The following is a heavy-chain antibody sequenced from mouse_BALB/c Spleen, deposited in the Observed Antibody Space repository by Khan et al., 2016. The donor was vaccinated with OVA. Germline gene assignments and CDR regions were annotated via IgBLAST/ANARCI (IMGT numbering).Heavy chain of an antibody. Sequence: EVELVESGGDLVEPGGSLKLSCAASGFTFSTNGMSWVRQTPDKRLEWVATISTGGHYTYYPDSVRGRFTISRDNAKNTLYLQMTSLKSEDTAIFYCARLAYYYDSEGFAYWGQGTLVTVSA. J-gene: IGHJ3*01. CDR3: ARLAYYYDSEGFAY. CDR1: GFTFSTNG. D-gene: IGHD1-1*01. V-gene: IGHV5-6*01. CDR2: ISTGGHYT.